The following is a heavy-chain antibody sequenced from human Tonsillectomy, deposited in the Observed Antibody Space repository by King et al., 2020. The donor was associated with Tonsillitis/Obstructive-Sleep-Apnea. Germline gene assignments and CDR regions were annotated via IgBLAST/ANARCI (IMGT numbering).Heavy chain of an antibody. D-gene: IGHD3-10*01. V-gene: IGHV7-4-1*02. CDR3: ARDPVGRDWYFDV. Sequence: QLVQSGSELKKPGASVKVSCKASGYTFTTYGINWVRQAPGQGLEWMGWINTNTGNRAYAQGFTGRFVFSLDTSVSTAYLQISSLKAEDTAVYYCARDPVGRDWYFDVWGRGTLVTVSS. CDR2: INTNTGNR. J-gene: IGHJ2*01. CDR1: GYTFTTYG.